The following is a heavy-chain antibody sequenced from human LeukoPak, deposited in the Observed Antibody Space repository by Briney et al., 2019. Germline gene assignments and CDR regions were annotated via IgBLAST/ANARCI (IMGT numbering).Heavy chain of an antibody. Sequence: GASVKVSCKASGGTFSSYAISWVRQAPGQGLEWMGGIIPIFGTANYAQKFQGRVTITADESTSTAYMELSSLRSEDTAVYYCARRYCSSTSCSNRAFDIWGQGTMVTVSS. CDR2: IIPIFGTA. CDR1: GGTFSSYA. V-gene: IGHV1-69*13. CDR3: ARRYCSSTSCSNRAFDI. D-gene: IGHD2-2*01. J-gene: IGHJ3*02.